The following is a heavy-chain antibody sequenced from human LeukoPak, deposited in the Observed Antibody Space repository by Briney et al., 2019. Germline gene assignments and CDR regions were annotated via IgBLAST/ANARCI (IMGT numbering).Heavy chain of an antibody. V-gene: IGHV1-2*04. D-gene: IGHD3-10*01. CDR3: ARPFVLLWFGEPSPLDAFDI. CDR2: INPNSGGT. J-gene: IGHJ3*02. CDR1: GYTFTGYY. Sequence: ASVKVSCKASGYTFTGYYMHWVRQAPGQGLEWMGWINPNSGGTNYAQKFQGWVTMTRDTSISTAYMELSRLRSDDTAVYYCARPFVLLWFGEPSPLDAFDIWGQGTMVTVSS.